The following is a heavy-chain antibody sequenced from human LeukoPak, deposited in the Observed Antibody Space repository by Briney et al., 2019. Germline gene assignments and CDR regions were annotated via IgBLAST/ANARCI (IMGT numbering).Heavy chain of an antibody. CDR1: GYSISIAYY. J-gene: IGHJ5*02. Sequence: SETLSLTRAVSGYSISIAYYWGWIRQPPGKGLEWIGSIYHSGSTYYTPSLKSRVTISVDTSKNQFSLKLSSVTAADTAVYYCARAYYYDSSGYYWVGFDPWGQGTLVTVSS. CDR3: ARAYYYDSSGYYWVGFDP. CDR2: IYHSGST. V-gene: IGHV4-38-2*01. D-gene: IGHD3-22*01.